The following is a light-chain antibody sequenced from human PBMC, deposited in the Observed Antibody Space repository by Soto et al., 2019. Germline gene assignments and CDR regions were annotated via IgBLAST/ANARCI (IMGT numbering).Light chain of an antibody. CDR3: QQYDNLPPYT. CDR1: QDISNY. Sequence: DIQMTQSPSSLSASVGDRVTITCQASQDISNYLNWYQQKPGKAPKLLIYDASNLETGVPSRFGGSGSGTDFTFTISSLQPEDIATSYCQQYDNLPPYTFGQGTKLEIK. J-gene: IGKJ2*01. V-gene: IGKV1-33*01. CDR2: DAS.